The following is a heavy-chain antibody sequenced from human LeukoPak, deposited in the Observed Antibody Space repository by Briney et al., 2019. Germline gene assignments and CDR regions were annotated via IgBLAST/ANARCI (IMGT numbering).Heavy chain of an antibody. D-gene: IGHD2-2*01. CDR2: INHSGST. Sequence: SETLSLTYAVYGGSFSGYYWSWIRQPPGKGLEWIGEINHSGSTNYNPSLKSRVTISVDTSKNQFSLKLSSVTAADTAVYYCARTRGDYWGQGTLVTVSS. V-gene: IGHV4-34*01. J-gene: IGHJ4*02. CDR3: ARTRGDY. CDR1: GGSFSGYY.